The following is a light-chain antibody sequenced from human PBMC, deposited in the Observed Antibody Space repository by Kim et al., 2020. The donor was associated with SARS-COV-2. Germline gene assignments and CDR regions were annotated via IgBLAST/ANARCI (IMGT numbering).Light chain of an antibody. J-gene: IGKJ1*01. Sequence: DIQMTQSPSTLSASVGDRVTITCRASQSISSWLAWYQQKPWKAPKLLIYKASSLESGVPSRFSGSGSGTEFTLTISSLQPDDFATYCCQQYNSYRTFGQGTKVDIK. CDR1: QSISSW. CDR3: QQYNSYRT. V-gene: IGKV1-5*03. CDR2: KAS.